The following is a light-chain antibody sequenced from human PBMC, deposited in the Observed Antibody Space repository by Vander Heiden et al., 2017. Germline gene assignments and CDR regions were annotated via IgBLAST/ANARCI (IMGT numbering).Light chain of an antibody. Sequence: QSVLTQPPSASGTPGQRVTISCSGSSSNIGSNTVNWYQQLPGPAPKLLIYSNNQRPSGVPDRFSGSKSGTSASLAISGLQSEDEADYYCAAWDDSRNGYVFGTGTKVTVL. CDR3: AAWDDSRNGYV. V-gene: IGLV1-44*01. CDR1: SSNIGSNT. CDR2: SNN. J-gene: IGLJ1*01.